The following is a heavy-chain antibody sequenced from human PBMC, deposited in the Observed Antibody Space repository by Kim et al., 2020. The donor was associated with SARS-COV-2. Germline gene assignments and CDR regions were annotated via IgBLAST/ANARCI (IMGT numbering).Heavy chain of an antibody. V-gene: IGHV1-69*13. CDR2: IIPIFGTA. J-gene: IGHJ4*02. D-gene: IGHD3-22*01. CDR3: ARFRYYYDSSGYPLPTSYYFDY. Sequence: SVKVSCKASGGTFSSYAISWVRQAPGQGLEWMGGIIPIFGTANYAQKFQGRVTITADESTSTAYMELSSLRSEDTAVYYCARFRYYYDSSGYPLPTSYYFDYWGQGTLVTVSS. CDR1: GGTFSSYA.